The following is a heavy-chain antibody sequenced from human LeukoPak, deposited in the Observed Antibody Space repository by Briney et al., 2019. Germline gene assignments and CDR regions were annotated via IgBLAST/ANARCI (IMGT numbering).Heavy chain of an antibody. CDR1: GFTVSSNY. J-gene: IGHJ6*03. CDR2: IYSGGST. D-gene: IGHD6-13*01. V-gene: IGHV3-66*01. Sequence: PGGSLRLSCPASGFTVSSNYMRWLRPPPGKGLAGVAVIYSGGSTYYADSVKGRFTISRDNSKNTLYLQMNSLRAEDTAVYYCARDQGRQQLDLSYMDVWGKGTTVTISS. CDR3: ARDQGRQQLDLSYMDV.